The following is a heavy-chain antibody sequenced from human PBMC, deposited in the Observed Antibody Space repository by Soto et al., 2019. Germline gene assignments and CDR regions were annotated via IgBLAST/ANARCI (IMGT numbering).Heavy chain of an antibody. Sequence: SETLSLTCAVSGVSISSSNWWTWVRQHPGKGLEWLGTIYYSGTTSYNPSLKSRVIISVDTSNNQLFLKLRSVTAADTAVYYCARHRQYYDTSGYQQRYFDYWGQGTQVTVSS. CDR2: IYYSGTT. V-gene: IGHV4-4*02. CDR3: ARHRQYYDTSGYQQRYFDY. J-gene: IGHJ4*02. D-gene: IGHD3-22*01. CDR1: GVSISSSNW.